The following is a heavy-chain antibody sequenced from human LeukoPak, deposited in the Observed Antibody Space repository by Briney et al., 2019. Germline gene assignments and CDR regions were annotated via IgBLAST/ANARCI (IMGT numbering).Heavy chain of an antibody. Sequence: GGSLRLSCAASGFTFDDYGMSWVRQAPGKGLEWVSGINWNGGSTGYADSVKGRFTISRDNSKNSLYLQMNSLRTEDTALYYCAKDMEGVVVVAATPDYWGQGTLVTVSS. CDR1: GFTFDDYG. CDR3: AKDMEGVVVVAATPDY. J-gene: IGHJ4*02. D-gene: IGHD2-15*01. V-gene: IGHV3-20*04. CDR2: INWNGGST.